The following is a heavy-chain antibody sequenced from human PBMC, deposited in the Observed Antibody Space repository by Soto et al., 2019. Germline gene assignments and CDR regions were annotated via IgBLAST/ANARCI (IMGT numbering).Heavy chain of an antibody. CDR3: VRPYYSSSWFPFDR. Sequence: XVSLRLSFTASGFDFGDYYMSWIRQAPGKGLEWVSYIDSDDGTTYYTDSVKGRFTISRDNAKNSLYLQMNSLRVEDTALYYCVRPYYSSSWFPFDRWGQGTLVTVSS. J-gene: IGHJ4*02. CDR1: GFDFGDYY. V-gene: IGHV3-11*01. CDR2: IDSDDGTT. D-gene: IGHD6-13*01.